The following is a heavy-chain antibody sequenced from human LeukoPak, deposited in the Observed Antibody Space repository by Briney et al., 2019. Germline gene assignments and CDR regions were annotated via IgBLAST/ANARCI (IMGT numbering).Heavy chain of an antibody. CDR2: INHSGST. V-gene: IGHV4-34*01. J-gene: IGHJ5*02. CDR3: ARLKGYYGSGSYRRGWFDP. Sequence: PSETLSLTCAVYGGSFSGYYWSWIRQPPGKGLEWIGEINHSGSTNYNPSLKSRVTISVDTSKNQFSLKLSSVTAADTAVYYCARLKGYYGSGSYRRGWFDPWGQGTLVTVSS. D-gene: IGHD3-10*01. CDR1: GGSFSGYY.